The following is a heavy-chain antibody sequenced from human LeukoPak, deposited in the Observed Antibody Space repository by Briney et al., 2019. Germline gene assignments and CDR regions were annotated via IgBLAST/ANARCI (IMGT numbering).Heavy chain of an antibody. V-gene: IGHV1-8*02. Sequence: ASVKVSCKASGYTFTSYGISWVRQATGQGLEWMGWMNPNSGNTGYAQKFQGRVTMTRNTSISTAYMELSSLRSEDTAVNYCARATLGPGIAAAGHYLGQGNLVTVSS. CDR2: MNPNSGNT. D-gene: IGHD6-13*01. CDR3: ARATLGPGIAAAGHY. CDR1: GYTFTSYG. J-gene: IGHJ4*02.